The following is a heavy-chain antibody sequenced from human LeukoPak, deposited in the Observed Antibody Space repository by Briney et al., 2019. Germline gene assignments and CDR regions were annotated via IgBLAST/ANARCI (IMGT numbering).Heavy chain of an antibody. J-gene: IGHJ4*02. CDR1: GGSFSGYY. CDR2: INHSGST. V-gene: IGHV4-34*01. CDR3: ASVLRYFDWVPRV. Sequence: SETLSLTCAVYGGSFSGYYWSWIRQPPGKGLEWIGEINHSGSTNYHPSLKSRVTISVDTSKNQFSLKLSSVTAADTAVYYCASVLRYFDWVPRVWGQGTLVTVSS. D-gene: IGHD3-9*01.